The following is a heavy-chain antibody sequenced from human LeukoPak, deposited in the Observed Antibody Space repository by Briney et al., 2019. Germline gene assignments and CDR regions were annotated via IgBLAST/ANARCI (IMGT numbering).Heavy chain of an antibody. D-gene: IGHD6-19*01. CDR3: ARVGDLRSGWYSFDY. V-gene: IGHV1-2*06. CDR1: GYTFTGYY. CDR2: INPNSAGT. J-gene: IGHJ4*02. Sequence: ASVKVSCKASGYTFTGYYIHWVRQAPGQGLEWLGRINPNSAGTNYAQNFQGRVTMTRDTSISTAYMELSRLRFDDTAVYYCARVGDLRSGWYSFDYWGQGTLVTVSS.